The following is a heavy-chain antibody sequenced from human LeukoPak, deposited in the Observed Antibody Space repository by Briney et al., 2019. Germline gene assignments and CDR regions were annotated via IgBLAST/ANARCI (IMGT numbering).Heavy chain of an antibody. CDR2: INPNSGDT. CDR3: ARSRRFWDSEDAFEI. CDR1: GYTFTGYH. D-gene: IGHD3-10*01. V-gene: IGHV1-2*02. J-gene: IGHJ3*02. Sequence: ASVKVSCKASGYTFTGYHIHWVRQAPGQGLEWMGWINPNSGDTEYAQKFQGRVTMTRDTSISTVYMELRRLTSDDTAAYYCARSRRFWDSEDAFEIWRQGTRVIVSP.